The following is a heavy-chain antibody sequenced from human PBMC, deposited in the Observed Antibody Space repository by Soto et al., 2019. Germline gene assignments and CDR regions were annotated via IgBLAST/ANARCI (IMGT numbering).Heavy chain of an antibody. CDR2: IDPSDSYT. CDR1: RYSFTSYW. V-gene: IGHV5-10-1*01. Sequence: GESLKISCKGSRYSFTSYWISWGRQMPGKGLEWMGRIDPSDSYTNYSPSFQGHVTISADKSISTAYLQWSSLKASDTAMYYCARTAWKVGFLEWRPYYYYGMDVWGQGTTVTVSS. D-gene: IGHD3-3*02. CDR3: ARTAWKVGFLEWRPYYYYGMDV. J-gene: IGHJ6*02.